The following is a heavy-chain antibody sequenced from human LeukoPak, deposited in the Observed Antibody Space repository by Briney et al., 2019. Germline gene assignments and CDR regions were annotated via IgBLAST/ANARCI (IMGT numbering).Heavy chain of an antibody. CDR3: ARGGTIFGVVNGFDY. CDR1: GFTFSSYA. Sequence: GGSLRLSCAASGFTFSSYAMHWVRQAPGKGLEYVSAISSNGGSTYYANSVKGRFTISRDNSKNTLYLQMGSLRAEDMAVYYCARGGTIFGVVNGFDYWGQGTLVTVSS. CDR2: ISSNGGST. D-gene: IGHD3-3*01. J-gene: IGHJ4*02. V-gene: IGHV3-64*01.